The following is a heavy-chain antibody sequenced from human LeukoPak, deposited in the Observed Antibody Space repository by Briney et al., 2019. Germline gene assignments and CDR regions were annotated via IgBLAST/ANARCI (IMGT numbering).Heavy chain of an antibody. D-gene: IGHD2-15*01. V-gene: IGHV3-7*04. CDR1: GITLITYW. Sequence: PGGSLRLSCAASGITLITYWMSCVRQAPGKGLEWVANIKQDGSEKNYVDSVKGRFTISRDNAKNSLYLQMNSLRAEDTALYYCARGGLYWHIWGQGTMVTVSS. CDR2: IKQDGSEK. CDR3: ARGGLYWHI. J-gene: IGHJ3*02.